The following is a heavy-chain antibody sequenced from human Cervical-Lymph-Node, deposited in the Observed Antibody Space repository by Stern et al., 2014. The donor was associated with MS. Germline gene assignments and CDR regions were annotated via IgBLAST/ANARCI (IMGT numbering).Heavy chain of an antibody. CDR3: ARDLRDISGYYLDS. J-gene: IGHJ4*02. Sequence: VHLVESGSELRKPGASVKVSCKASGYSFNRYAVTWVRQAPGQGLEWLGWINTNTGNPTYAQGFTGRFVFSLDTSVSTTYLHISSLKAEDTAVYYCARDLRDISGYYLDSWGQGSLVTVSS. CDR1: GYSFNRYA. V-gene: IGHV7-4-1*02. D-gene: IGHD3-22*01. CDR2: INTNTGNP.